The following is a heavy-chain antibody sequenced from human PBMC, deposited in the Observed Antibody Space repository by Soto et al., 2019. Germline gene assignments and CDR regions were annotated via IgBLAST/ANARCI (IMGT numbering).Heavy chain of an antibody. Sequence: EVQLVESGGGLVQPGGSLRLSCAASGFTFSSFWMHWARQAPGKGLVWVSGINSDGSSTTYADSVKGRFTISRDNAKNALNLQMSSLRAEDTAVYYCARGDGISSWYVSDYWGQGTLVTVSS. D-gene: IGHD6-13*01. J-gene: IGHJ4*02. CDR3: ARGDGISSWYVSDY. V-gene: IGHV3-74*01. CDR1: GFTFSSFW. CDR2: INSDGSST.